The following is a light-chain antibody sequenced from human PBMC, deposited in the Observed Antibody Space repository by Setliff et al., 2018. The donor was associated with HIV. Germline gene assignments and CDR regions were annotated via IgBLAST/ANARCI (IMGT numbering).Light chain of an antibody. Sequence: QSVLTQPPSASGTPGRSVTISCSGNSSNIIRNYVYWYQQRPGTTPKLLIYRDEQRPSWVPDRFSGSKSGTSASLAISGRRSEDEADYYCATWDDSRSAGVFGGGTKVTGL. CDR1: SSNIIRNY. CDR3: ATWDDSRSAGV. CDR2: RDE. J-gene: IGLJ3*02. V-gene: IGLV1-47*01.